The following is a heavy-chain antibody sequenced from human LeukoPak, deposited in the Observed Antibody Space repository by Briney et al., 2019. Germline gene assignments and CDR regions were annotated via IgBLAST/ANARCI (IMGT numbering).Heavy chain of an antibody. D-gene: IGHD3-3*02. Sequence: SETLSLTCTVSGGSISSGDYYWSWIRQHPGTGLEWIGYIYYTGSIYYSPSLKSRLTISIDTSKNQFSLKLSSVTAADTAVYYCARGRRIFGAHWGYYFDSWGQGTLVTVSS. CDR1: GGSISSGDYY. CDR2: IYYTGSI. CDR3: ARGRRIFGAHWGYYFDS. V-gene: IGHV4-30-4*01. J-gene: IGHJ4*02.